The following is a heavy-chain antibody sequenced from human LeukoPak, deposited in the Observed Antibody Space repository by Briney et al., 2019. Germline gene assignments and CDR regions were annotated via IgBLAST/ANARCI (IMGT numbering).Heavy chain of an antibody. D-gene: IGHD3-3*01. CDR1: GFIFSSYW. J-gene: IGHJ4*02. Sequence: GGSLRLSCAASGFIFSSYWMGWVRQAPGKGLEWVASIKRDGSEKYYVDSVKGRFTISRDNAQNSLYLQMNSLRAEDTAVYYCARDKEAAVDFWSGYYPLWGQGTLVTVSS. CDR2: IKRDGSEK. V-gene: IGHV3-7*01. CDR3: ARDKEAAVDFWSGYYPL.